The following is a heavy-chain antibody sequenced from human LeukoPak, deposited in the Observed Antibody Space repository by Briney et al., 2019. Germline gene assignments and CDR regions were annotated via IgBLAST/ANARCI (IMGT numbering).Heavy chain of an antibody. Sequence: PGGSLRLSCAASGFTFSSYAMSWVRQAPGKGLEWVSAISGSGGSTYYADSAKGRFTISRDNSKNTLYLQMNSLRAEDTAVYYCAKRGYSGYDTPYYFDYWGQGTLVTVSS. CDR1: GFTFSSYA. CDR2: ISGSGGST. V-gene: IGHV3-23*01. J-gene: IGHJ4*02. CDR3: AKRGYSGYDTPYYFDY. D-gene: IGHD5-12*01.